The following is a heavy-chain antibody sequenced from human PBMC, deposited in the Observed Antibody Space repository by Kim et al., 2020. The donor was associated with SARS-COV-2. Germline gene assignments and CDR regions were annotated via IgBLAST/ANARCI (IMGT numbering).Heavy chain of an antibody. CDR1: GYSFTSYW. V-gene: IGHV5-10-1*01. Sequence: GESLKISCKGSGYSFTSYWISWVRQMPGKGLEWMGRIDPSDSYTNYSPSFQDHVTISADKSISTAYLQWSSLKASDTAMYYCASVPYYYDRGGAYWGQGTLVTVSS. D-gene: IGHD3-22*01. CDR3: ASVPYYYDRGGAY. CDR2: IDPSDSYT. J-gene: IGHJ4*02.